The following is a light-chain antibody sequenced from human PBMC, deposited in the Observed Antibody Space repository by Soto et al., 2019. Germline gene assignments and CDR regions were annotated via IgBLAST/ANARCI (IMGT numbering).Light chain of an antibody. CDR1: SSDVGGHDS. CDR2: NVS. CDR3: TSYTSASTYV. J-gene: IGLJ1*01. Sequence: QSALTQPASVSGSPGQSIAISCTGTSSDVGGHDSVSWYQQHPGKAPKLMIYNVSNRPSWVSNRFSGSKSGNTASLTISGLLAEDEADYFCTSYTSASTYVFGAGTKLTVL. V-gene: IGLV2-14*01.